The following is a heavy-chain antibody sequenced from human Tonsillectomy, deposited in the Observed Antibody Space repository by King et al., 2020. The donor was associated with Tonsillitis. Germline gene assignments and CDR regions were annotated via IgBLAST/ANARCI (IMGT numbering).Heavy chain of an antibody. J-gene: IGHJ2*01. CDR3: AGIRTGVRYFDL. CDR1: GGSFSDYF. CDR2: INHSGIK. V-gene: IGHV4-34*01. Sequence: VQLQQWGAGLLKPSETLSLTCAVFGGSFSDYFWSWIRQPPGKGLEWIGEINHSGIKNYNPSLKSRVTISLDTSKNHFSLKLSSVTAAATAVYYCAGIRTGVRYFDLWGRGTLVTVSS. D-gene: IGHD7-27*01.